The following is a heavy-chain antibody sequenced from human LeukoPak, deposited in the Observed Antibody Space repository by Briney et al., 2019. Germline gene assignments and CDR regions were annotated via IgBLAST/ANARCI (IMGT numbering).Heavy chain of an antibody. D-gene: IGHD3-22*01. CDR2: INHSGST. CDR3: ASALPYYYDSSGYHRSYYFDY. V-gene: IGHV4-34*01. Sequence: SETLSVTCAVYGGSFSGYYWSWIRQPPGNGLEWIGEINHSGSTNYNPSLKSRVTISVDTSKNQFSLKLSSVTAADTAVYYCASALPYYYDSSGYHRSYYFDYWGQGTLVTVSS. CDR1: GGSFSGYY. J-gene: IGHJ4*02.